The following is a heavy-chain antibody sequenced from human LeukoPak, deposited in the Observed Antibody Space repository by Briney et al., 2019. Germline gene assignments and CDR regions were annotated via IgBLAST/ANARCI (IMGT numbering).Heavy chain of an antibody. V-gene: IGHV3-23*01. Sequence: GGSLRLSCAASGFTLSSYGMSWVRQAPGKGLEWVSAISASGGSTYYADSVKGRFSISRDNSKNTLYLQMDSLRAEDTAVYYCAKSALSTVVLSRGFDYWGQGTLVTVSS. D-gene: IGHD4-23*01. CDR3: AKSALSTVVLSRGFDY. J-gene: IGHJ4*02. CDR2: ISASGGST. CDR1: GFTLSSYG.